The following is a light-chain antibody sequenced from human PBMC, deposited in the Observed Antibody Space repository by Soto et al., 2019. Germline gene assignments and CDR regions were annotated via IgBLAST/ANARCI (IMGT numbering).Light chain of an antibody. Sequence: IVLTQSPATLSVSPGERVTLSCRASQSVRSNYLAWYQQKPGQAPRLLIYGASSRATGIPDRFSGSGSGTDFTLTISRLEPEDFAVYYCQQYGSSPKTFGQGTKVDIK. J-gene: IGKJ1*01. CDR2: GAS. V-gene: IGKV3-20*01. CDR1: QSVRSNY. CDR3: QQYGSSPKT.